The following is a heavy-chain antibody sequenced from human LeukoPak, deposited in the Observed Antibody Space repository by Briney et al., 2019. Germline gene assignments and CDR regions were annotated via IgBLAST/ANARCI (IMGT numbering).Heavy chain of an antibody. V-gene: IGHV5-51*01. J-gene: IGHJ4*02. CDR1: GYSFTSYW. CDR3: ARPITGTKPFDY. CDR2: IYPGDSDT. Sequence: RGESLKISCKGSGYSFTSYWIGWVRQMPGKGLEWMGIIYPGDSDTRYSPSFQGQVIISADRSISTVYLQWSSLKASDTAMYYCARPITGTKPFDYWGQGTLVTVSS. D-gene: IGHD1-7*01.